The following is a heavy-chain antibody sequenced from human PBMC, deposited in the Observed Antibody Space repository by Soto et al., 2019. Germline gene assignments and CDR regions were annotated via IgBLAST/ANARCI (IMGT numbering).Heavy chain of an antibody. J-gene: IGHJ6*02. CDR1: GGSFSGYY. V-gene: IGHV4-34*01. CDR3: ARETELRLGGMDV. Sequence: SETLSLTCAVYGGSFSGYYWSWIRQPPGKGLEWIGEINHSGSTNYNPSLKSRVTISVDTSKNQFSLKLSSVTAADTAVYYCARETELRLGGMDVWGQGTTVTVSS. CDR2: INHSGST. D-gene: IGHD1-26*01.